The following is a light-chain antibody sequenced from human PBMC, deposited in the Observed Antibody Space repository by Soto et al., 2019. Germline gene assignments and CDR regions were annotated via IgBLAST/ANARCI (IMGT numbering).Light chain of an antibody. J-gene: IGKJ4*01. Sequence: DIQMTQSPPSLPASLGDRATITCRASQGIINDLGWYQQKAGKAPKRLIFAASSLHCGVPSRFSGGGSGAEFTLTITSLQPEDFATYYCLQHNSYPLTFGGGTKVDIK. V-gene: IGKV1-17*01. CDR1: QGIIND. CDR3: LQHNSYPLT. CDR2: AAS.